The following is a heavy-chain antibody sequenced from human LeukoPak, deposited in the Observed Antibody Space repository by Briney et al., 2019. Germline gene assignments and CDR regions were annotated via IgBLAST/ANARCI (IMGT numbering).Heavy chain of an antibody. CDR3: ARRIGIAVAGTFRRGYYFDY. J-gene: IGHJ4*02. V-gene: IGHV4-59*04. Sequence: SETLSLTCTVSGGSISSYYWSWIRLPPGKGLEWIGRIYHSGSTYYNPSLKSRVTISVDMSKNQFSLKLSSVTAADTAVYYCARRIGIAVAGTFRRGYYFDYWGQGTLVTVSS. CDR2: IYHSGST. CDR1: GGSISSYY. D-gene: IGHD6-19*01.